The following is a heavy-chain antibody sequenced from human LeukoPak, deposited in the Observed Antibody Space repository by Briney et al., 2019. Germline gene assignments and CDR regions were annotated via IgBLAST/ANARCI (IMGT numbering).Heavy chain of an antibody. V-gene: IGHV3-30*03. CDR2: MSYDRSNK. J-gene: IGHJ4*02. CDR1: GFTFSSYS. Sequence: GGSLRLSCAASGFTFSSYSMNWVRQAPGKGLEWVALMSYDRSNKYYADFVKGRFTISRDNSKNTLYLQMDSLRPEDTSVYYCASGGAYPYXDFDYWGQGTLVTVSS. D-gene: IGHD3-10*01. CDR3: ASGGAYPYXDFDY.